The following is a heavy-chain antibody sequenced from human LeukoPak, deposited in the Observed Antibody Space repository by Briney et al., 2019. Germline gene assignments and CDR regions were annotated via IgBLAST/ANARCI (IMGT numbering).Heavy chain of an antibody. V-gene: IGHV6-1*01. CDR2: TYYRSKWSN. J-gene: IGHJ4*02. D-gene: IGHD6-13*01. Sequence: SQTLSLTCAISGDSVSSNSAAWNCIRQSPSRGLEWLGRTYYRSKWSNDYALSVKGRITINPDTAKNQFSLQLKYVTPEDTAVYYCARIVGQQRDSWGQGTLVTVSS. CDR3: ARIVGQQRDS. CDR1: GDSVSSNSAA.